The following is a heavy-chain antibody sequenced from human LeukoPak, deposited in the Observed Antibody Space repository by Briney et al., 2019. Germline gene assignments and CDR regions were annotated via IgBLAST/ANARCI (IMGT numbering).Heavy chain of an antibody. Sequence: GRSLRLSCAASRFTFSSYAMHWVRQAPGKGLEWVAVISYDGSNKYYADSVKGRFTISRDNSKNTLYLQMNSLRAEDTAVYYCAEPVSISGWYGDAFDIWGQGTMVSVSS. CDR3: AEPVSISGWYGDAFDI. CDR1: RFTFSSYA. CDR2: ISYDGSNK. V-gene: IGHV3-30-3*01. D-gene: IGHD6-19*01. J-gene: IGHJ3*02.